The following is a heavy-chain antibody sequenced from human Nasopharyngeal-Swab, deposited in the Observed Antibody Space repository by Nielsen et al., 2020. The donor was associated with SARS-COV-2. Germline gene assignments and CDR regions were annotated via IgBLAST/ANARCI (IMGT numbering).Heavy chain of an antibody. D-gene: IGHD3-10*01. CDR2: IYSGGSST. CDR3: AESIDPMGYGLDV. V-gene: IGHV3-23*03. Sequence: GGSLRLSCAASGFSFSSYAMNWVRQAPGKGLEWVAIIYSGGSSTYFADSVKGRFTISRDDSSNTLYLQMSSLRAEDTAVYYCAESIDPMGYGLDVWGLGTTVTVSS. CDR1: GFSFSSYA. J-gene: IGHJ6*02.